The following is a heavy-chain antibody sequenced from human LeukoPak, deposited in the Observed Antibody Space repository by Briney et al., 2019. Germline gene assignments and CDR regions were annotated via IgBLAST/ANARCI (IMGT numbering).Heavy chain of an antibody. CDR3: ARVYSYGYFYLDY. V-gene: IGHV3-74*01. CDR1: GYTFSIYW. J-gene: IGHJ4*02. Sequence: GGSLRLSCAVSGYTFSIYWVHWVRQAPGKGLVWVSRINCDGSSTSYADSVKGRFTISRDNAKNTLYLQMNILRAEDTAVYYCARVYSYGYFYLDYWGQGTLVTVSS. D-gene: IGHD5-18*01. CDR2: INCDGSST.